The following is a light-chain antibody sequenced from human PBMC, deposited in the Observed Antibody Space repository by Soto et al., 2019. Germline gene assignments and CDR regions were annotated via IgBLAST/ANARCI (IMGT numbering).Light chain of an antibody. CDR2: GAS. V-gene: IGKV3-20*01. CDR1: QSVTTNY. J-gene: IGKJ5*01. CDR3: QEYGNSPVT. Sequence: EIVLTQSPGSLSLSPGERATLSCRASQSVTTNYLAWYQQKPGQAPRLLIYGASSGATGIPDRFSGSGSGTDFTLTISRLEPEDFAVYYCQEYGNSPVTFGQGTRLDIK.